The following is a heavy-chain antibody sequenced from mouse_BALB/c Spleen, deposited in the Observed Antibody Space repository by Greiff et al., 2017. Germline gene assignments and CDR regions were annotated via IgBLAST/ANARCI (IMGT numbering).Heavy chain of an antibody. CDR3: TRGYYYGSSPYAMDY. CDR1: GYTFTSYW. D-gene: IGHD1-1*01. J-gene: IGHJ4*01. CDR2: IYPGNSDT. Sequence: EVKLQESGTVLARPGASVKMSCKASGYTFTSYWMHWVKQRPGQGLEWIGAIYPGNSDTSYNQKFKGKAKLTAVTSTSTAYMELSSLTNEDSAVYYCTRGYYYGSSPYAMDYWGQGTSVTVSS. V-gene: IGHV1-5*01.